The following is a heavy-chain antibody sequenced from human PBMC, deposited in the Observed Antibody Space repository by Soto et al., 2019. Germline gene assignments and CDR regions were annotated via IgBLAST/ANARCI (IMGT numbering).Heavy chain of an antibody. CDR3: AKAHTSAWYLDY. Sequence: EVQLLESGGGLVQPGGSLRLSCAASGFTFSSHAMSWVRQAPGKGLEWVSGINAGDGRTFYADSVKGRFTISRDDPKNTLYLQVNSLRGEDSAVYYCAKAHTSAWYLDYWGQGTLVTVSS. CDR2: INAGDGRT. D-gene: IGHD6-19*01. J-gene: IGHJ4*02. CDR1: GFTFSSHA. V-gene: IGHV3-23*01.